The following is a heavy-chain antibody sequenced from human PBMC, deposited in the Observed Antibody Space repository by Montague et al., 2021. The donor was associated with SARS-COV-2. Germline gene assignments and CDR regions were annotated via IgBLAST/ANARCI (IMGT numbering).Heavy chain of an antibody. Sequence: SLRLSCAASGFTFDDYAMPWVRQAPGKGLEWVSGISWNSGSIGYSDYVKGRFTISRDNAKNSLYLQMNSLRAEDTALYYCAKARVLLLWFGTEGPFDIWGQGTMVTVSS. CDR2: ISWNSGSI. J-gene: IGHJ3*02. V-gene: IGHV3-9*01. CDR3: AKARVLLLWFGTEGPFDI. D-gene: IGHD3-10*01. CDR1: GFTFDDYA.